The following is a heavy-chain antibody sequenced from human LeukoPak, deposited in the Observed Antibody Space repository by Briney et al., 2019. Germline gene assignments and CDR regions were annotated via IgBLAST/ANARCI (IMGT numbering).Heavy chain of an antibody. CDR3: ARGMGNYYDSSGYLLLN. D-gene: IGHD3-22*01. Sequence: GGSLRLSCAASGFTVSSNYMSWVRQAPGRGLEWVSVIYSGGSTYYADSVKGRFTISRHNSKNTLYLQMNSLRAEDTAVYYCARGMGNYYDSSGYLLLNWGQGTLVTVSS. CDR2: IYSGGST. CDR1: GFTVSSNY. V-gene: IGHV3-53*04. J-gene: IGHJ4*02.